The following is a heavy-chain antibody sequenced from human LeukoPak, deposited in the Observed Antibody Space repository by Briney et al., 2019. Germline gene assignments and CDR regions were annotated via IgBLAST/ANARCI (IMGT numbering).Heavy chain of an antibody. CDR2: TSAYNGNT. J-gene: IGHJ4*02. Sequence: ASVKVSCKASGYTFTSYGISWVRQAPGQGLEWMGWTSAYNGNTNYAQKLQGRVTMTTDTSTSTAYMELRSLRSDDTAVYYCARSGPAVVSLYYFDYWGQGTLVTVSS. CDR3: ARSGPAVVSLYYFDY. CDR1: GYTFTSYG. V-gene: IGHV1-18*01. D-gene: IGHD4-23*01.